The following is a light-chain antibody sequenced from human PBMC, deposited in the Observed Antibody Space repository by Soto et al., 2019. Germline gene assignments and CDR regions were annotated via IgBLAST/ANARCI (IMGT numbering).Light chain of an antibody. Sequence: QSALTQPPSASGSPGQSVTISCTGTSSDVGAYNYVSWYQQHAGKAPKLVIYEFTKRPSGVPDRFSGSKSANTASLTVSGLQAEDEDDYSCSSFAASNTGVFGGGTKLTVL. CDR1: SSDVGAYNY. J-gene: IGLJ3*02. CDR3: SSFAASNTGV. V-gene: IGLV2-8*01. CDR2: EFT.